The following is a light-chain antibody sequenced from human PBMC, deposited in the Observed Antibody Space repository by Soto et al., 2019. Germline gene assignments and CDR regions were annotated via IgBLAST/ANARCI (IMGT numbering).Light chain of an antibody. CDR3: QQRSNWPPLT. CDR1: QSVSSY. Sequence: EIVLTQSPATLSLSPGERATLSCRASQSVSSYLAWYQQKPGQAPRLLIYDASNRATGIPARFSGSGSGTDFTLTISSREPEDFAVYYCQQRSNWPPLTFGGGTKVES. CDR2: DAS. J-gene: IGKJ4*01. V-gene: IGKV3-11*01.